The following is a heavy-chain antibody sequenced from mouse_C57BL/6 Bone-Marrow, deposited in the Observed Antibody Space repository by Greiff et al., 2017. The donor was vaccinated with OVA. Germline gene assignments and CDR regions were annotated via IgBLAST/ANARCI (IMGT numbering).Heavy chain of an antibody. J-gene: IGHJ4*01. CDR1: GFTFSSYA. D-gene: IGHD2-4*01. CDR3: TRENYDYDGVDY. CDR2: ISSGGDYI. Sequence: EVKLVESGEGLVKPGGSLKLSCAASGFTFSSYAMSWVRQTPEKRLEWVAYISSGGDYIYYADTVKGRFTISRDNARNTLYLQMSSLKSEDTAMYYCTRENYDYDGVDYWGQGTSVTVSS. V-gene: IGHV5-9-1*02.